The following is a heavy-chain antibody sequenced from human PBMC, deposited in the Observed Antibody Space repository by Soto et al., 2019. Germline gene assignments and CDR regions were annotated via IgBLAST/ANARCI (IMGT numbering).Heavy chain of an antibody. D-gene: IGHD3-10*01. CDR2: IYYSGST. V-gene: IGHV4-31*03. J-gene: IGHJ5*02. Sequence: SETLSLTRTVSGGSISSGGYYWSWIRQHPGKGLEWIGYIYYSGSTYYNPSLKSRVTISVDTSKNQFSLELSSVTAADTAVYYCARLYYYGSGSYYNGNWFDPWGQGTLVTVSS. CDR1: GGSISSGGYY. CDR3: ARLYYYGSGSYYNGNWFDP.